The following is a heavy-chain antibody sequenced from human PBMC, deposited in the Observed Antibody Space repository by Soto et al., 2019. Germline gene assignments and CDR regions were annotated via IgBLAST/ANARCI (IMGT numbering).Heavy chain of an antibody. Sequence: GGSLRLSCAASGFTFSDYYMSWIRQAPGKGLEWVSYISSSGSTIYYADSVKGRFTISRDNAKNSLYLQMNSLRAEDTAVYYCARAVAGGVGYSSGWLNYYYYYMDVWGKGTTVTVSS. D-gene: IGHD6-19*01. CDR3: ARAVAGGVGYSSGWLNYYYYYMDV. J-gene: IGHJ6*03. CDR1: GFTFSDYY. CDR2: ISSSGSTI. V-gene: IGHV3-11*01.